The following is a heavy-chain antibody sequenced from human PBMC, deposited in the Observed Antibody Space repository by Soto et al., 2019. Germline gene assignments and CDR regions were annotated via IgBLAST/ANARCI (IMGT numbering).Heavy chain of an antibody. Sequence: PGGSLRLSCAASGFTFSDYYMSWIRQAPGKGLEWVSYISSSSSYTNYADSVKGRFTISRDNAKNSLYLQMNSLRAEDTAVYYCARDPPYYYGSGSYYHNAFDIWGQGTMVTVSS. J-gene: IGHJ3*02. D-gene: IGHD3-10*01. CDR1: GFTFSDYY. CDR2: ISSSSSYT. V-gene: IGHV3-11*05. CDR3: ARDPPYYYGSGSYYHNAFDI.